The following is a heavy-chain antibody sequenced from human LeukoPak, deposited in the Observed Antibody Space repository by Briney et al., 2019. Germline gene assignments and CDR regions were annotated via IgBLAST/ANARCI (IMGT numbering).Heavy chain of an antibody. V-gene: IGHV1-24*01. D-gene: IGHD3-22*01. CDR2: FDPEDGKT. J-gene: IGHJ4*02. CDR3: ATVNYYYDSSGYHGY. CDR1: GYTLTELS. Sequence: GASVKLSCKVSGYTLTELSMHWVRQAPGKGLEWMGGFDPEDGKTIYAQKFQGRVTMTEDTSTDTAYMELSSLRSEDTAVYYCATVNYYYDSSGYHGYWGQGTLVTVSS.